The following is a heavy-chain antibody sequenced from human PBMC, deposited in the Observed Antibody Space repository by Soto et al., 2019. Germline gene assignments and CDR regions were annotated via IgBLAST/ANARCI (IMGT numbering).Heavy chain of an antibody. CDR2: INPSDGNR. CDR1: GYSFSFYG. CDR3: ARDKLWGYDSSGFYS. J-gene: IGHJ4*02. Sequence: QIQLVQSGAEWRKPGASVKVSCKASGYSFSFYGINWVRQAPGQGLEWMGWINPSDGNRNFAPKFEDRVTMTTATTTNTVFLELRSLKSDDTAIYYCARDKLWGYDSSGFYSWGQGTMVTVSS. V-gene: IGHV1-18*01. D-gene: IGHD3-22*01.